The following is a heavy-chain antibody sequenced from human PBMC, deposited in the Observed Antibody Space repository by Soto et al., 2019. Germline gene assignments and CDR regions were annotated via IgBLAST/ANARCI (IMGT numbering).Heavy chain of an antibody. CDR2: IYTSGST. V-gene: IGHV4-4*07. CDR3: ARDCRYSTYNWFDP. J-gene: IGHJ5*02. Sequence: SSETLSLTCTVSGGSISSYYWSWIRQPAGKGLEWIGRIYTSGSTNYNPSLKSRVTMSVDTSKNQFSLKLSSVTAADTAVYYCARDCRYSTYNWFDPWGQGTLVTSPQ. CDR1: GGSISSYY. D-gene: IGHD1-1*01.